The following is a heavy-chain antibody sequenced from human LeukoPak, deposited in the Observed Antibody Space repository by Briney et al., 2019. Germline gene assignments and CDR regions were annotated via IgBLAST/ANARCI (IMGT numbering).Heavy chain of an antibody. CDR2: IKQDGSEI. V-gene: IGHV3-7*01. Sequence: GGSLRLSCEASGFSFSNYWMSWVRQAPGKGLEWVANIKQDGSEIYYVDSVRGRFTISRDNAKNSLYLQIDSLRAEDTAVYYCARDPYSGSYVDYYYYYYMDVWGKGTTVTISS. CDR1: GFSFSNYW. J-gene: IGHJ6*03. CDR3: ARDPYSGSYVDYYYYYYMDV. D-gene: IGHD6-13*01.